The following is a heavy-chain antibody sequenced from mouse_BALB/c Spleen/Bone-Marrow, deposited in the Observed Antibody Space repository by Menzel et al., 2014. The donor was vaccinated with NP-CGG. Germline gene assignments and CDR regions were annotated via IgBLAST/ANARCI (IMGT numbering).Heavy chain of an antibody. Sequence: LQQSGADLVKPGASRKMSCKASGYTFTSYNMHWVKQTPGQGLEWIGSIYPGNGDISNNQKFKGKSTLTADKSSSTALMQLRRMSSEDSAVYWFGGGYNYVMDYWGQGSTITVSS. CDR2: IYPGNGDI. V-gene: IGHV1-12*01. CDR1: GYTFTSYN. J-gene: IGHJ4*01. D-gene: IGHD1-2*01. CDR3: GGGYNYVMDY.